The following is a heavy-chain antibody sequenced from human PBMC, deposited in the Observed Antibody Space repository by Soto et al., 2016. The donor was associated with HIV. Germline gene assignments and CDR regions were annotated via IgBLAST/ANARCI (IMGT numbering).Heavy chain of an antibody. CDR3: AKDEGVPYSFDLSGYSLDY. CDR1: GFTFDDYA. D-gene: IGHD3-22*01. V-gene: IGHV3-43*02. J-gene: IGHJ4*02. Sequence: EVQLVESGGGVVQPGGSLRLSCAASGFTFDDYAMHWVRQTPGKGLEWVSLISGDGGSTKYADSVKGRFTISRASSKNFLFLQMDSLRTDDTALYYCAKDEGVPYSFDLSGYSLDYWGQRTLVTVSS. CDR2: ISGDGGST.